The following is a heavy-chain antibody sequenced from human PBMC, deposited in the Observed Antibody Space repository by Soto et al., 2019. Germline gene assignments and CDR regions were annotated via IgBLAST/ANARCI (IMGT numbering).Heavy chain of an antibody. V-gene: IGHV4-30-2*01. Sequence: SETLSLTCAVPGDSISSGGYSWSWIRQPPGKGLEWIGYIYHSGSTYYNPSLKSRVTISVDRSKNQFSLKLSSVTAADTAVYYCVRDGTKNLRDWFDPWGQGILVTVSS. D-gene: IGHD1-1*01. CDR1: GDSISSGGYS. CDR3: VRDGTKNLRDWFDP. CDR2: IYHSGST. J-gene: IGHJ5*02.